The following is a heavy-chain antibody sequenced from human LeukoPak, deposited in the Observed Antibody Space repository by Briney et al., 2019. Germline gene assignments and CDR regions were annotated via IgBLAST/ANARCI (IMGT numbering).Heavy chain of an antibody. D-gene: IGHD1-26*01. CDR2: INQDGSEK. Sequence: PGGTLRLSCAASGFTFSSYWMSWVRQAPGKGLEWVASINQDGSEKYYVDSVKGRFTISRDNAKNSLYLQLNSLRAEDTAVYYCARDVGAEDYWGQGTLVTVSS. CDR1: GFTFSSYW. CDR3: ARDVGAEDY. J-gene: IGHJ4*02. V-gene: IGHV3-7*01.